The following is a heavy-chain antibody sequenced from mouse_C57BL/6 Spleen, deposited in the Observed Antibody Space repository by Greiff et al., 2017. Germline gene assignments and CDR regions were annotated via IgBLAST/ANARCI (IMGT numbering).Heavy chain of an antibody. J-gene: IGHJ1*03. CDR2: IYPRSGNT. Sequence: VKLMESGAELARPGASVKLSCKASGYTFTSYGISWVKQRTGQGLEWIGEIYPRSGNTYYNEKFKGKATLTADKSSSTAYMELRSLTSEDSAVYFCARYDYDGYFDVWGTGTTVTVSS. V-gene: IGHV1-81*01. CDR1: GYTFTSYG. D-gene: IGHD2-4*01. CDR3: ARYDYDGYFDV.